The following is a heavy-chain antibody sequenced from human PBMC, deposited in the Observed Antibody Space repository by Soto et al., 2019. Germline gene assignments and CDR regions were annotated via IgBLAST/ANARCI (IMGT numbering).Heavy chain of an antibody. Sequence: GRSLRLSCACADSGFTFSRHWMSWVRQAPGKGLEWVANIKEDGSEKNYVDSVKGRFTISRDNAKNSLYLQMNSLRADDTAVYYCARGDIWGQGTLVTVSS. CDR1: GFTFSRHW. J-gene: IGHJ4*02. CDR3: ARGDI. CDR2: IKEDGSEK. D-gene: IGHD3-16*01. V-gene: IGHV3-7*01.